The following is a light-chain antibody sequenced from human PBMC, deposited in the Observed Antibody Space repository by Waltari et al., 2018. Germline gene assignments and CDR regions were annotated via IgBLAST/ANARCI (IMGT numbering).Light chain of an antibody. J-gene: IGKJ4*01. Sequence: DIQMTQSPSTLSASVGDRVTITCRASQSIRSWLAWYQQKPGKAPKLVIYKASSLESWVPSRFSGSESGTEFTLTISSLQPDDFATYYCQQYHRYPVTFGGGTKVEIK. CDR2: KAS. V-gene: IGKV1-5*03. CDR1: QSIRSW. CDR3: QQYHRYPVT.